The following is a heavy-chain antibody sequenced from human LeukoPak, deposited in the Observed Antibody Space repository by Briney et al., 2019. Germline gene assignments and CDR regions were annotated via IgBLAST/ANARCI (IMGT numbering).Heavy chain of an antibody. J-gene: IGHJ3*02. D-gene: IGHD5-18*01. CDR3: ARSGYSYGADAVDI. V-gene: IGHV4-59*01. CDR1: GGSISSYY. Sequence: SETLSLTCTVSGGSISSYYWSWIRQPPGKGLEWIGYVYYSGSTNYNPSLKSRVTISVDTSKKQFSLKLSSVTAADTAVYYCARSGYSYGADAVDIWGQGTMVTVSS. CDR2: VYYSGST.